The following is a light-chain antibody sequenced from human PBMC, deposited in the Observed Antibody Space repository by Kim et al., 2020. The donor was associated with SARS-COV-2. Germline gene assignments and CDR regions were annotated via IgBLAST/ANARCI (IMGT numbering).Light chain of an antibody. V-gene: IGKV4-1*01. J-gene: IGKJ1*01. CDR3: QQYYTTPWT. CDR1: QSVLYSSDNRNY. CDR2: WAS. Sequence: APIHCKSSQSVLYSSDNRNYLTWFQQRPGHPPKMLIYWASTRESTVPDRFSGSGSGTDFTLTISSLQAEDVAVYYCQQYYTTPWTFGQGTKVDIK.